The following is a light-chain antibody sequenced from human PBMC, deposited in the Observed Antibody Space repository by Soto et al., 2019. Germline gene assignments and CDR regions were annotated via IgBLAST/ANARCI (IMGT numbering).Light chain of an antibody. CDR3: TSYTGSNFYV. J-gene: IGLJ1*01. CDR2: EVT. CDR1: SSDVGGYNF. V-gene: IGLV2-8*01. Sequence: QSVLTQPPSASGSPGQSVTISCTGTSSDVGGYNFVSWCQQHPGKAPKLIIYEVTKRPSGVPDRFSGSKSGNTASLTVSGLQAEDEADYYCTSYTGSNFYVFGTGTKVTVL.